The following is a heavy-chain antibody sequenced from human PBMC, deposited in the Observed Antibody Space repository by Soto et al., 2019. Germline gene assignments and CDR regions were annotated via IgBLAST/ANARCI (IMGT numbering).Heavy chain of an antibody. CDR2: IYYSGST. Sequence: PSETLSLTCTVSGDSITSYYWSLIRQPPGKGLEWIGYIYYSGSTNYNPSLRSRVTISLDTSKNQFSLRLTSLTAADTAIYYCARWGSAVTNAFDIWGQGTMVTVSS. J-gene: IGHJ3*02. V-gene: IGHV4-59*01. CDR1: GDSITSYY. D-gene: IGHD4-17*01. CDR3: ARWGSAVTNAFDI.